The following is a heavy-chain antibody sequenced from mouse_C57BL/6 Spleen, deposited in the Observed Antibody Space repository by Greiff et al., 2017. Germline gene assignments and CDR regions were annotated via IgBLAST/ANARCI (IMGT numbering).Heavy chain of an antibody. D-gene: IGHD2-3*01. CDR3: TRCLYDGYYDY. CDR2: IDPETGGT. CDR1: GYTFTDYE. V-gene: IGHV1-15*01. Sequence: QVQLQQSGAELVRPGASVTLSCKASGYTFTDYEMHWVKQTPVHGLEWIGAIDPETGGTAYNQKFKGKAILTADKSSSTAYMELRSLTSEDSAVYYCTRCLYDGYYDYWGQGTTLTVSS. J-gene: IGHJ2*01.